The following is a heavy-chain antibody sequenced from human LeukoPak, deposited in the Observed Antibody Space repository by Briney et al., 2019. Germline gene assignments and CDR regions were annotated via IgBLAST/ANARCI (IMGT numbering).Heavy chain of an antibody. CDR1: GFMFNNYA. V-gene: IGHV3-23*01. CDR2: ISGLGGSA. D-gene: IGHD6-13*01. J-gene: IGHJ4*02. Sequence: PGGSLRLSCAASGFMFNNYAMNRVRQAPGKGLEWVSGISGLGGSAYYAASVKGRFTISRDNSGDTLFLQLNNLRVEDTAIYFCARRGGSSWSSFDYWGQGTLVTVSS. CDR3: ARRGGSSWSSFDY.